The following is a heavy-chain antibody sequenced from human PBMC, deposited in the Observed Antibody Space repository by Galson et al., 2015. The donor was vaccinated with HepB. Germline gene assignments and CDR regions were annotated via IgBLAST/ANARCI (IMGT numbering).Heavy chain of an antibody. J-gene: IGHJ3*02. CDR2: ISWNSGSI. D-gene: IGHD1-26*01. V-gene: IGHV3-9*01. CDR1: GFTFDDYA. CDR3: AKGEELLRAFDI. Sequence: SLRLSCAASGFTFDDYAMHWVRQAPGKGLEWVSGISWNSGSIGYADSVKGRFTISRDNAKNSLYLQMNSLRAEDTALYYCAKGEELLRAFDIWGQGTMVTVSS.